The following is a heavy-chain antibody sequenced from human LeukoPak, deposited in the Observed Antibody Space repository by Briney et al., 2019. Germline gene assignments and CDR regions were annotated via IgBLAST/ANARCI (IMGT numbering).Heavy chain of an antibody. Sequence: GGSLRLSCAASGFTFSNYAMSWVRQAPGKGQEWVSAISGSGSSVYYADSVKGRFTISRDNSKNTLYLQMNSLRAEDTAVYFCAKRGNYYDASGYFDQAWGQGTLVTVSS. CDR1: GFTFSNYA. D-gene: IGHD3-22*01. V-gene: IGHV3-23*01. J-gene: IGHJ5*02. CDR3: AKRGNYYDASGYFDQA. CDR2: ISGSGSSV.